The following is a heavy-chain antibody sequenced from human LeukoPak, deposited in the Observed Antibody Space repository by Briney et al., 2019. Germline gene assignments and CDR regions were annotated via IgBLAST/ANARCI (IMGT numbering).Heavy chain of an antibody. J-gene: IGHJ4*02. D-gene: IGHD6-13*01. CDR3: ARDRSIAAAGDLFDY. CDR2: IYYSGST. V-gene: IGHV4-61*01. CDR1: GGSVSSGSYY. Sequence: SETLSLTCTVSGGSVSSGSYYWSWIRQPPGKGLEWIGYIYYSGSTNYNPSLKSRVTISVDTSKNQFSLKLSSVTAADTAVYYCARDRSIAAAGDLFDYWAREPWSPSPQ.